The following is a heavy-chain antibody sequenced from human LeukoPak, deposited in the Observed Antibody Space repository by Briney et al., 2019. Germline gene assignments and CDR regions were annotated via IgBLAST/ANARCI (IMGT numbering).Heavy chain of an antibody. V-gene: IGHV3-21*01. CDR2: ISSSSSYI. J-gene: IGHJ3*02. CDR1: GFPFSSYS. D-gene: IGHD4-17*01. Sequence: GGSLRLSCAASGFPFSSYSMNWVRQAPGKGLEWVSSISSSSSYIYYADSVKGRFTISRDNAKNSLYLQMNSLRAEHTAVYYCARDIGNGDYVDAYDIWGQGTMVTVSS. CDR3: ARDIGNGDYVDAYDI.